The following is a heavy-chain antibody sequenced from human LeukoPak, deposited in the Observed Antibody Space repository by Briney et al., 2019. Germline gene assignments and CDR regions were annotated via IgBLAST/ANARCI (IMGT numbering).Heavy chain of an antibody. CDR1: GFTFSSYA. CDR3: ARGVSSSGWSHFDY. CDR2: ISGSGGST. D-gene: IGHD6-19*01. Sequence: PGGSLRLSCAASGFTFSSYAMSWVRQAPGKGLEWVSAISGSGGSTYYADSVKGRFTISRDNSKNTLYLQMNSLRAEDTAVYYCARGVSSSGWSHFDYWGQGTLVTVSS. V-gene: IGHV3-23*01. J-gene: IGHJ4*02.